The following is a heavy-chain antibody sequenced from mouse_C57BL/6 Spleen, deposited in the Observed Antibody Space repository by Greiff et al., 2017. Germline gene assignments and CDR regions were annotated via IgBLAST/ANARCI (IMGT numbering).Heavy chain of an antibody. J-gene: IGHJ4*01. V-gene: IGHV2-6-1*01. CDR2: IWSDGST. CDR1: GFSLTSYG. CDR3: ARQYLLPDYAMDY. D-gene: IGHD2-1*01. Sequence: VNVVESGPGLVAPSQSLSITCTVSGFSLTSYGVHWVRQPPGKGLEWLVVIWSDGSTTYNSALNSRLNISKDNSKSQVFLKMNSLQTDDTAMYYCARQYLLPDYAMDYWGQGTSVTVAS.